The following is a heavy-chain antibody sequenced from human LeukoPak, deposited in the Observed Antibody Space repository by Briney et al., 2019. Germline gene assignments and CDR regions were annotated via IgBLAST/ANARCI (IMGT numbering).Heavy chain of an antibody. CDR1: GGTFSSYA. D-gene: IGHD3-9*01. CDR3: ARVGHYDILTGRLFDY. Sequence: SVKVSCKASGGTFSSYAISWVRQAPGQGLEWMGRIIPILGIANYAQKFQGRVTITADKSTSTAYMELRSLRSDDTAVYYCARVGHYDILTGRLFDYWGQGTLATVSS. V-gene: IGHV1-69*04. J-gene: IGHJ4*02. CDR2: IIPILGIA.